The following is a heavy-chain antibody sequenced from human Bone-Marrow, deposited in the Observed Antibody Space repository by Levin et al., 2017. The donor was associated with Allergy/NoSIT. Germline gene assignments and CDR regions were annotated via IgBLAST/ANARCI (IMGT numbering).Heavy chain of an antibody. CDR2: IYPGDSDT. CDR1: GYSFASHW. Sequence: GGSLRLSCKGSGYSFASHWIAWVRQMPGEGLDYMGIIYPGDSDTRYSPSFQGQVTISADKSVSTAYLQWSSLKASDTAMYYCARTSSSDWYYFDYWGQGTLVTVSS. D-gene: IGHD6-13*01. V-gene: IGHV5-51*01. CDR3: ARTSSSDWYYFDY. J-gene: IGHJ4*02.